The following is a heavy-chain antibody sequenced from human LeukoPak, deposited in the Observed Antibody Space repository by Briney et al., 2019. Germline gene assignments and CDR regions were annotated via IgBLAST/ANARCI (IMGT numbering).Heavy chain of an antibody. CDR3: ARVTCSSTSCYVLDY. V-gene: IGHV4-4*07. J-gene: IGHJ4*02. Sequence: SETLSLTCTVSGGSISSYYWSWIRQPAGKGLEWIGRIYTSGSTNYNPSLKSRVTMSVDTSKNQFSLKLSSVTAADTAVYYCARVTCSSTSCYVLDYWGQGTLVTVSS. D-gene: IGHD2-2*01. CDR2: IYTSGST. CDR1: GGSISSYY.